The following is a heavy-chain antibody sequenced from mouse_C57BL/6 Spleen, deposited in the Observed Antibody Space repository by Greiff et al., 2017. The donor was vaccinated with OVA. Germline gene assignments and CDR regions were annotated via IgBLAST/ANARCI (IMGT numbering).Heavy chain of an antibody. CDR2: INPGSGGT. V-gene: IGHV1-54*01. J-gene: IGHJ2*01. D-gene: IGHD3-2*02. CDR1: GYAFTNYL. CDR3: ARSDSSGYVKDY. Sequence: VQGVESGAELVRPGTSVKVSCKASGYAFTNYLIEWVKQRPGQGLEWIGVINPGSGGTNYNEKFKGKATLTADKSSSTAYMQLSSLTSEDSAVYFCARSDSSGYVKDYWGQGTTLTVSS.